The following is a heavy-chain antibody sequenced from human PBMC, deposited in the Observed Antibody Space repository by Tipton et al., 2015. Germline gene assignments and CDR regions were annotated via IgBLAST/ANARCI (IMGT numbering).Heavy chain of an antibody. J-gene: IGHJ4*02. Sequence: TLSLTCTVSGGSISNYYWSWIRQTAGRGLEWIGRIYSSGSTTYSPSFKSRVTMSVDTSKNQFSLKLTSVTAADTAVYYCARHEVLGFSRYFDYWGQGVLVTVSS. CDR1: GGSISNYY. CDR3: ARHEVLGFSRYFDY. CDR2: IYSSGST. V-gene: IGHV4-4*07. D-gene: IGHD2/OR15-2a*01.